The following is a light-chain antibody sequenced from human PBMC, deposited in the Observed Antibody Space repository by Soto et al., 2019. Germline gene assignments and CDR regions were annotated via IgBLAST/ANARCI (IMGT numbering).Light chain of an antibody. J-gene: IGKJ2*01. V-gene: IGKV1-5*01. CDR3: QQYNSYSPYT. CDR2: DAS. CDR1: QSISSW. Sequence: DIQMTQSPSTLSASVGDRVTITCRASQSISSWLAWYQQKPGKAHKPLIYDASSLESGVQSRFSGSRSGTEFTLTISSLQLDDFATYYCQQYNSYSPYTFGQGTKLEIK.